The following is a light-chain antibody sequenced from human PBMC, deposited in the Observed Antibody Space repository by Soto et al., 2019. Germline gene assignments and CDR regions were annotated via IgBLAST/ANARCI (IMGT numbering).Light chain of an antibody. V-gene: IGLV2-11*01. CDR3: CSYAGSYTYV. CDR2: DVS. J-gene: IGLJ1*01. Sequence: QSALTQPRSVSGSPGQSVTISCTGTSSDVGAYNYVSWYQHHPGKAPRLMIYDVSKRPSGVPDRFSGSKSGNTASRTISGPQAEDETDYFCCSYAGSYTYVFGTGTKVTVL. CDR1: SSDVGAYNY.